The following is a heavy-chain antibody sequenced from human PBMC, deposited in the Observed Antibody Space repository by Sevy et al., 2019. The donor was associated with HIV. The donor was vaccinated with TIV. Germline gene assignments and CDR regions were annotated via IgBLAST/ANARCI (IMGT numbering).Heavy chain of an antibody. CDR3: ARDCSSTTCLWGLDF. V-gene: IGHV3-7*03. Sequence: GGSLRLSCAASGFTFSNYWMSWVRQAPGKGLEWVATIKKDGTEKYYVDSVMGRFTMSRDNAKNSLYLQMNSLRVEDTALYYCARDCSSTTCLWGLDFWGQGTTVTVSS. CDR2: IKKDGTEK. J-gene: IGHJ6*02. CDR1: GFTFSNYW. D-gene: IGHD2-2*01.